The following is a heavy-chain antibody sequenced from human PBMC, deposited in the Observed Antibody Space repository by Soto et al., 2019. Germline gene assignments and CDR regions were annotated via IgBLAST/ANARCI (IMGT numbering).Heavy chain of an antibody. CDR2: INHSGST. J-gene: IGHJ5*02. Sequence: SETLSLTCAVYGGSFSGYYWSWIRQPPGKGLEWIGEINHSGSTNYNPSLKSRVTISVDTSKNQFSLKLSSVTAADTAVYYCARGEVVAATLVPWGQGTLVTVSS. D-gene: IGHD2-15*01. CDR3: ARGEVVAATLVP. V-gene: IGHV4-34*01. CDR1: GGSFSGYY.